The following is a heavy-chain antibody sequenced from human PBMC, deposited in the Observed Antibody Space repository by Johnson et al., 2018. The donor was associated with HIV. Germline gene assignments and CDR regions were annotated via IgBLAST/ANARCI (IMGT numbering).Heavy chain of an antibody. CDR2: IHWNGGST. CDR1: GFTFDDYG. J-gene: IGHJ3*01. V-gene: IGHV3-20*04. CDR3: VKDSLEEDAFDF. Sequence: VQLVESGGGVVRPGGSLRLSCTASGFTFDDYGMSWVRQAPGKGLEWVSGIHWNGGSTGYADSVKGRFTISRDNAKNSLYLQMSSLRLEDTALYYCVKDSLEEDAFDFWGQGTMVTVSA.